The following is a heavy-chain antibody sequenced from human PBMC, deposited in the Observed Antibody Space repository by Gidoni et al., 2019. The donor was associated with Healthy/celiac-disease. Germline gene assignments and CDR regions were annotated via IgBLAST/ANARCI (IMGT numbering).Heavy chain of an antibody. V-gene: IGHV3-9*01. J-gene: IGHJ4*02. CDR1: GFTFDDYA. D-gene: IGHD3-22*01. CDR2: ISWNSGSI. Sequence: EVQLVESGGGLVQPGRSLRLSCAASGFTFDDYAMHWVRKAPGKGLEWVSGISWNSGSIGYADSVKGRFTISRDNAKNSLYLQMNSLRAEDTALYYCAKDYYDSSGSGYFDYWGQGTLVTVSS. CDR3: AKDYYDSSGSGYFDY.